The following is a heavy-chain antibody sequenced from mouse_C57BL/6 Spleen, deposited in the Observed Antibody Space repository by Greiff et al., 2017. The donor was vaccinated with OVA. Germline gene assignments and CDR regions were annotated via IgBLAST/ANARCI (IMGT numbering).Heavy chain of an antibody. CDR3: VRLDYDYGEGAMDY. CDR2: IRSKSNNYAT. D-gene: IGHD2-4*01. V-gene: IGHV10-1*01. Sequence: EVNVVESGGGLVQPKGSLKLSCAASGFSFNTYAMNWVRQAPGKGLEWVARIRSKSNNYATYYADSVKDRFTISRDDSESMLYLQMNNLKTEDTAMYYCVRLDYDYGEGAMDYWGQGTSVTVSS. J-gene: IGHJ4*01. CDR1: GFSFNTYA.